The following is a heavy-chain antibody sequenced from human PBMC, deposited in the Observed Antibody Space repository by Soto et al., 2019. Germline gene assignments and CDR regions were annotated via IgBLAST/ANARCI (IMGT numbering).Heavy chain of an antibody. CDR1: GGSISSYY. CDR2: IYYSGGT. J-gene: IGHJ5*02. V-gene: IGHV4-59*08. D-gene: IGHD4-17*01. CDR3: ARLTTYGDPFDP. Sequence: SETLSLTCTVSGGSISSYYWSWIRQPPGKGLEWIGYIYYSGGTNYNPSLKSRVTISVDTSKNQFSLKLSSVTAADTAVYYCARLTTYGDPFDPWGQGTLVTVSS.